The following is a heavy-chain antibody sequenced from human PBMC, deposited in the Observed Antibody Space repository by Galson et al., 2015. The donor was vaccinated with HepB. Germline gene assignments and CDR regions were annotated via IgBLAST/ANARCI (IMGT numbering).Heavy chain of an antibody. V-gene: IGHV1-3*01. CDR2: INAGNGNT. CDR3: ARDADYDFWSGYSYYFDY. J-gene: IGHJ4*02. D-gene: IGHD3-3*01. CDR1: GYTFTSYA. Sequence: CKASGYTFTSYAMHWVRQAPGQRLEWMGWINAGNGNTKYSQKFQGRVTITRDTSASTAYMELSSLRSEDTAVYYCARDADYDFWSGYSYYFDYWGQGTLVTVSS.